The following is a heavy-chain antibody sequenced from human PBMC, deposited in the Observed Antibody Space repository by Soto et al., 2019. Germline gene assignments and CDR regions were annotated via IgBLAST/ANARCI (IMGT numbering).Heavy chain of an antibody. V-gene: IGHV4-30-4*01. CDR2: IYNSGTT. J-gene: IGHJ4*02. CDR3: TRGPSGDKVDY. CDR1: GGSISSGGYF. Sequence: QVQLQESGPGLVKPSQTLSLTCTVSGGSISSGGYFWSWIRQPPGKGLEWIGHIYNSGTTYNNPSLRSRVTLSVATSMTQFSLKLSSVTAADTAVYYCTRGPSGDKVDYWGQGALVTVSS. D-gene: IGHD7-27*01.